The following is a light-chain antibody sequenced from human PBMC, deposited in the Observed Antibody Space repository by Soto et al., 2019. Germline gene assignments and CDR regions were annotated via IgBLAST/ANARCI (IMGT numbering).Light chain of an antibody. J-gene: IGKJ4*01. CDR2: AAS. CDR1: QGISSY. V-gene: IGKV1-9*01. CDR3: QQPNGLT. Sequence: DIQLTQSPSFLSASVGDRVTITCRASQGISSYLAWYQQKPGKAPKLLIYAASTLQSGVPSRFSGSGSGTEFTLTISSLQPEDFATYYCQQPNGLTFGGGTKGEIK.